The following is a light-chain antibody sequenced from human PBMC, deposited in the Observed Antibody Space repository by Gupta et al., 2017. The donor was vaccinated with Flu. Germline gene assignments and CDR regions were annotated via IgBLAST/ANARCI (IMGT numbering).Light chain of an antibody. CDR2: WAS. V-gene: IGKV4-1*01. CDR3: QQYYDTPWT. Sequence: NCKSSQSVLYSSNNKNYLAWYQQKPGQPPKLLIYWASTRESGVSDRFSGSGSGTDFTLTISSLQAEDVAIYYCQQYYDTPWTFGQGTKVEIK. CDR1: QSVLYSSNNKNY. J-gene: IGKJ1*01.